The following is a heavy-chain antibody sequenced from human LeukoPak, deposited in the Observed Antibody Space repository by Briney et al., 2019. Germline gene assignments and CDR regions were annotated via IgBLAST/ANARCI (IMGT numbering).Heavy chain of an antibody. CDR3: AKGSGINHYHWIDP. CDR1: GFTFSSYW. V-gene: IGHV3-74*01. Sequence: PGGSLRLSCAASGFTFSSYWMHWVRQAPGKGLVWVSRINSDGGTTTYADSVKGRFTISRDNAKNTLYLQMNSLRAEDTALCYCAKGSGINHYHWIDPWGQGTLVTVSS. J-gene: IGHJ5*02. CDR2: INSDGGTT. D-gene: IGHD1-14*01.